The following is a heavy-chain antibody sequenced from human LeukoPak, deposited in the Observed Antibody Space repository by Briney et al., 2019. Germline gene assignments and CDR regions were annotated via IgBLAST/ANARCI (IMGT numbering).Heavy chain of an antibody. D-gene: IGHD4-17*01. CDR3: ARATTRGYGDYLYYFDY. J-gene: IGHJ4*02. V-gene: IGHV4-39*07. CDR2: IYYSGCA. Sequence: KPSETLSLTCTVSGGSISSSSYYWGWIRQPPGKGLEWIGSIYYSGCANYNPSLKSRVTISVDTSKNQFSLKLSSVTAADTAVYYCARATTRGYGDYLYYFDYWGQGTLVTVSS. CDR1: GGSISSSSYY.